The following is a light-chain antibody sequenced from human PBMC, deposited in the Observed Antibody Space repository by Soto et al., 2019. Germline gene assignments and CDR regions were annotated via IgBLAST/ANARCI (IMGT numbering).Light chain of an antibody. CDR2: KAS. V-gene: IGKV2-30*01. J-gene: IGKJ5*01. CDR1: ESLVYSDGDSY. Sequence: DVVLTQSPLSLPVTLGQPASISCRSSESLVYSDGDSYLNWFHQRPGQSPRRMIYKASNRASGIPDRFSGSGLGTDFTLKISRVEAEDVGIYYCMQATHWPLTFGQGTRLEIK. CDR3: MQATHWPLT.